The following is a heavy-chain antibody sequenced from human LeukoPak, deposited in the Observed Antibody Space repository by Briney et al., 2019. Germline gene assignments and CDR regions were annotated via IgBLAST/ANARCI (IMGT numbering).Heavy chain of an antibody. J-gene: IGHJ6*04. CDR1: GFTFNNYA. D-gene: IGHD3-10*02. CDR3: AELGITMIGGV. CDR2: ISSSVSTI. Sequence: GGSLRLSCVASGFTFNNYAMTWVRQAPGEGLEWASYISSSVSTIYYADPVKGRFTISRDNAKNSLYQQMTSLRAEDPAVYYCAELGITMIGGVWGKGTKVTISS. V-gene: IGHV3-48*03.